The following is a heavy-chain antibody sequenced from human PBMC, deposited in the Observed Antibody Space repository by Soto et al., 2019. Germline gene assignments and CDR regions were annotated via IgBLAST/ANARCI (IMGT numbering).Heavy chain of an antibody. CDR1: GYSLITYG. V-gene: IGHV1-18*01. Sequence: QVQLVQSGAEVKKPGASVLVSCKGPGYSLITYGMSWVRQAPGQGLERVGWISTYNGNTKYVESLQGRVTMTTDTTTCTAYMELRSLRSDDTAVYYCARGPTDYYDKSGDYCLDYWGQGTLVTVSP. D-gene: IGHD3-22*01. J-gene: IGHJ4*02. CDR2: ISTYNGNT. CDR3: ARGPTDYYDKSGDYCLDY.